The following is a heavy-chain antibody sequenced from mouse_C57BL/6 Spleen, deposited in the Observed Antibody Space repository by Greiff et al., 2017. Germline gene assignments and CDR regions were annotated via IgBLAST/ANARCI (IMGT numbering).Heavy chain of an antibody. CDR3: ARTSSFYYAMDY. CDR1: GFTFSDYG. V-gene: IGHV5-17*01. CDR2: ISSGSSTI. D-gene: IGHD1-1*01. J-gene: IGHJ4*01. Sequence: DVQLQESGGGLVKPGGSLKLSCAASGFTFSDYGMHWVRQAPEKGLEWVAYISSGSSTIYYADTVKGRFTISRDNAKNTLFLQMTSLRSEDTAMYYCARTSSFYYAMDYWGQGTSVTVSS.